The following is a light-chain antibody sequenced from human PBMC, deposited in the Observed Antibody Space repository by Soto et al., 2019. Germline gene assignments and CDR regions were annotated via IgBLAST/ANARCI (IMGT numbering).Light chain of an antibody. V-gene: IGLV2-8*01. CDR3: QSYDSSTSGYV. CDR2: EVT. CDR1: SSDVGGQNY. J-gene: IGLJ1*01. Sequence: QSVLTQPPSASGSPGQSVAISCTGTSSDVGGQNYVSWYQQHPGKAPKLIIYEVTERPSGVPDRFSGSKSGNTASLAITGLRDEDEADYYCQSYDSSTSGYVFGTGTKVTVL.